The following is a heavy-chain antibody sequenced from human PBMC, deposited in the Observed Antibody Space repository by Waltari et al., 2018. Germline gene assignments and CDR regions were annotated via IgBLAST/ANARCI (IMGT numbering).Heavy chain of an antibody. V-gene: IGHV4-39*01. CDR3: ARLCLGCPFDY. J-gene: IGHJ4*02. D-gene: IGHD6-19*01. CDR2: ISYSGST. CDR1: GGSISSSPYY. Sequence: LQLQESGPGLLKPSETLSLTCTVSGGSISSSPYYWGWIRQPPGKGLEWIGSISYSGSTYYTPSFKSRITISVDTSKNQFSLKLSSVIAADTAVYYCARLCLGCPFDYWGQGTLVTVSS.